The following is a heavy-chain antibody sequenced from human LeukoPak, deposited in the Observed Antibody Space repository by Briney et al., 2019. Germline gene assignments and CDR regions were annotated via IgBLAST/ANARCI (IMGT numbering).Heavy chain of an antibody. J-gene: IGHJ4*02. CDR3: TRDPPFWCSSTSCYHYGFDY. CDR1: GFTFSSYW. CDR2: IRSKAYGATT. Sequence: GGSLRLSCAASGFTFSSYWMHWVRQAPGKGLEWVGFIRSKAYGATTEYAASVKGRFTISRDDSKSIAYLQMNSLKTEDTAVYYCTRDPPFWCSSTSCYHYGFDYWGQGTLVTVSS. V-gene: IGHV3-49*04. D-gene: IGHD2-2*01.